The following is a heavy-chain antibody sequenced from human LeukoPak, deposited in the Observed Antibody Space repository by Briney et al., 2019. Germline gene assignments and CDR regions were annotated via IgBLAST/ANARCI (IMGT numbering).Heavy chain of an antibody. CDR1: GGSITSTTYF. V-gene: IGHV4-39*01. CDR2: ISYSGNT. CDR3: ARLRARLGYCISTSCHGYFDY. Sequence: SETLSLTCTVSGGSITSTTYFWGWVRQPPGRDLEWLGTISYSGNTYYNPSLKSRLTLSVDTSKNQFSLNLNFVTAADTAIYYCARLRARLGYCISTSCHGYFDYWAQGTLVTVSS. J-gene: IGHJ4*02. D-gene: IGHD2-2*01.